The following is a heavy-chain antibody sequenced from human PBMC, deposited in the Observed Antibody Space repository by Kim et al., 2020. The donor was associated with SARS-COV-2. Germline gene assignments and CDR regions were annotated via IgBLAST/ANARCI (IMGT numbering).Heavy chain of an antibody. Sequence: ASVKVSCTASGYTFSDYFLHWIRQAPGQGLQWLGWINPKSGDTVSAQNFQGRLTMTRDTSISTAYMDLSSLRSDDTAVYFCARGRDILTTSGPVWPLWGQGTLVTVSS. J-gene: IGHJ4*02. CDR3: ARGRDILTTSGPVWPL. CDR2: INPKSGDT. D-gene: IGHD3-3*01. CDR1: GYTFSDYF. V-gene: IGHV1-2*02.